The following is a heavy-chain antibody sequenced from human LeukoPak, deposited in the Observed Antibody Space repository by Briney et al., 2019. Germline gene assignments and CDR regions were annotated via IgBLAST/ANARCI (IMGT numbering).Heavy chain of an antibody. Sequence: PGGSLRLSCAASGFDFKNYSMHWVRQAPGKGLEGVAFIRYDGSPKYYADYVRGRFTISRDNSKNMLYLQMNSLETEDTAVYYCAKDDDRHWGSSCQDYWGQGTLVTVSS. CDR1: GFDFKNYS. V-gene: IGHV3-30*02. CDR3: AKDDDRHWGSSCQDY. CDR2: IRYDGSPK. D-gene: IGHD2-2*01. J-gene: IGHJ4*02.